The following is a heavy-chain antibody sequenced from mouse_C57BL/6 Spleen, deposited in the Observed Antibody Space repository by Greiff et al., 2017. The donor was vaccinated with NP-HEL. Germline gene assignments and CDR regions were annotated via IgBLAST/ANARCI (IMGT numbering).Heavy chain of an antibody. CDR3: ARKRLGYDYDSYFDV. CDR2: ISYDGSN. Sequence: EVQLQQSGPGLVKPSQSLSLTCSVTGYSITSGYYWNWIRQFPGNKLEWMGYISYDGSNNYNPSLKNRISITRDTSKNQFFLKLNSVTTEDTATYYCARKRLGYDYDSYFDVWGTGTTVTVSS. CDR1: GYSITSGYY. D-gene: IGHD2-4*01. V-gene: IGHV3-6*01. J-gene: IGHJ1*03.